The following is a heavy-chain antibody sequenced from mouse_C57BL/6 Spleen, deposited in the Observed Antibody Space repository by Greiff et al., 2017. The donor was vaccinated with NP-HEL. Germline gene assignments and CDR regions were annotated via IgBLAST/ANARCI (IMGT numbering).Heavy chain of an antibody. CDR1: GYAFSSSW. J-gene: IGHJ2*01. CDR2: IYPGDGDT. Sequence: QVQLQQSVPELVKPGASVKISCKASGYAFSSSWMNWVKQRPGKGLEWIGRIYPGDGDTNYNGKFQGKATLTADKSSSTAYMQLSSLTSEDSAVYFGASNYDYWGQGTTLTVSS. CDR3: ASNYDY. V-gene: IGHV1-82*01.